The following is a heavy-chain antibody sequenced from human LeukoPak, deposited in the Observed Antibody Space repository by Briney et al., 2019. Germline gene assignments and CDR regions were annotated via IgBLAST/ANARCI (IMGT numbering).Heavy chain of an antibody. Sequence: SVKVSCKASGGTFSSYAISWVRQAPGQGLEWMGGIIPIFGTANYAQKFQGRVTITADESTSTAYMELSSLRSEDTAVYYCAREAAALGSLDYWGQGTLVTVPS. V-gene: IGHV1-69*13. D-gene: IGHD6-13*01. CDR3: AREAAALGSLDY. CDR1: GGTFSSYA. J-gene: IGHJ4*02. CDR2: IIPIFGTA.